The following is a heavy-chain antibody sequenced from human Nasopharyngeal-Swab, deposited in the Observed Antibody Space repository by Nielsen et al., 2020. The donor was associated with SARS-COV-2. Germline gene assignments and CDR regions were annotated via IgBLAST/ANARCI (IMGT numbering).Heavy chain of an antibody. Sequence: GESLKISCAASGFTFSSYAMHWVRQAPGKGLEWVAVISYDGSDNYYTDSVTGRFPISRDNSKKTLYLQMNSLRADDTAVYYCARGSIAVAGTFHFDYWGQGTLVTVSS. D-gene: IGHD6-19*01. CDR2: ISYDGSDN. CDR3: ARGSIAVAGTFHFDY. V-gene: IGHV3-30*03. CDR1: GFTFSSYA. J-gene: IGHJ4*02.